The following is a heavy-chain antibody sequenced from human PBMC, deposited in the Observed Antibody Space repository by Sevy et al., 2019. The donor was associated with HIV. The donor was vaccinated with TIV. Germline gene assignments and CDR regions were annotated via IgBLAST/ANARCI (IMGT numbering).Heavy chain of an antibody. CDR1: GYTFTSYD. Sequence: ASVKVSCEAFGYTFTSYDINWVRQAPGQGLEWMGWMSPNTGATGFAQKFQGRVTLTRNKSITTAYMELSSLTYEDTAVYYCARGGNGDFWSYEYYYYGMDVRGQGTTVTVSS. D-gene: IGHD3-3*01. CDR3: ARGGNGDFWSYEYYYYGMDV. V-gene: IGHV1-8*01. J-gene: IGHJ6*02. CDR2: MSPNTGAT.